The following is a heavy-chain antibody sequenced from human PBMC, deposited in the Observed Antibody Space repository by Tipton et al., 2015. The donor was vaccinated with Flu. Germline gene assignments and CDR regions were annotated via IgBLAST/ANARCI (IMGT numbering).Heavy chain of an antibody. Sequence: TLSLTCSVSGDSIGGAYYWGWIRQPPGKGLEWIGNSHHTGSTYRNPSLKSRVIISVDTSKNQFSLKLSSVTAADTAVYYCARHTGDSVRGVIDYWGQGTLVTVSS. CDR2: SHHTGST. CDR1: GDSIGGAYY. D-gene: IGHD3-10*02. CDR3: ARHTGDSVRGVIDY. J-gene: IGHJ4*02. V-gene: IGHV4-38-2*01.